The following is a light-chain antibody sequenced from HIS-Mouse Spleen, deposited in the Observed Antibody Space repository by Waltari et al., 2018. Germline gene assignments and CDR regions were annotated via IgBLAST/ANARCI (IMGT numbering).Light chain of an antibody. J-gene: IGKJ2*01. CDR1: QSVSSN. Sequence: EIVMTQSPATLSVSPGERATLSCRASQSVSSNLAWDQQKPGQAPRLRIYGASTRATGSPARFSGRGAGTEFTLTISSMKAEDFAVYYCQQDNNWPPYTFGQGTKLEIK. V-gene: IGKV3-15*01. CDR3: QQDNNWPPYT. CDR2: GAS.